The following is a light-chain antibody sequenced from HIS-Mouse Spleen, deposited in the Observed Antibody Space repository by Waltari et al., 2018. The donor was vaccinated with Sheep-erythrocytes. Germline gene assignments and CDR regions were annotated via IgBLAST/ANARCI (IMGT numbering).Light chain of an antibody. CDR2: EGS. V-gene: IGLV2-23*01. CDR1: SSDVGCYNL. J-gene: IGLJ3*02. CDR3: CSYAGSSTPWV. Sequence: LTQPASVSGSPGQSITISCTGTSSDVGCYNLVSWYQQHPGKAPKLMIYEGSKRPSGVSNRFSGSKSGNTASLTISGLQAEDEADYYCCSYAGSSTPWVFGGGTKLTVL.